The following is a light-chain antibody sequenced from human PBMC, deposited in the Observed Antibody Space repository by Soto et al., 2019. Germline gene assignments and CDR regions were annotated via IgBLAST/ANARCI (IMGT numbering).Light chain of an antibody. CDR2: GAS. V-gene: IGKV3-15*01. CDR1: QSVSSK. Sequence: ETVMTQSPATLSLSPGERATLSCRASQSVSSKLVWYQQKPGQAPRFLIYGASTRATGIPARSRGSGSGTEFTLTIDSLQSEDFAVYYCQQYNDWPPAFGGGTKV. CDR3: QQYNDWPPA. J-gene: IGKJ4*01.